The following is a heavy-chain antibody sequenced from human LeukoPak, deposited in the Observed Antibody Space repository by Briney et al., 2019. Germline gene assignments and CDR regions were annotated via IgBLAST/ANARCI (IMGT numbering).Heavy chain of an antibody. V-gene: IGHV1-18*04. Sequence: ASVKVSCKASGYTFTSYYMHWVRQAPGQGLEWMGWISAYNGDTNYAQKLQGRDTMTTDTSTSTAYMELRSLRSDDTAVYYCARDSSGYCSGGSCLTEFDPWGQGTLVTVSS. CDR1: GYTFTSYY. CDR3: ARDSSGYCSGGSCLTEFDP. CDR2: ISAYNGDT. D-gene: IGHD2-15*01. J-gene: IGHJ5*02.